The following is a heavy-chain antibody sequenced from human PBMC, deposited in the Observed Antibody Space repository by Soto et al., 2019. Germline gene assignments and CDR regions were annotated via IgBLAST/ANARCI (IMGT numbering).Heavy chain of an antibody. CDR2: MYPGDSDT. V-gene: IGHV5-51*01. CDR3: ARLQRDCNKTSCYYADH. J-gene: IGHJ4*02. D-gene: IGHD3-3*01. CDR1: GYDFNTNW. Sequence: GESLKISCRGSGYDFNTNWFGWVRQLPGRGLEWVGIMYPGDSDTRYNPSLQGHVTLSVDVTVSTAFLQWRSLETSDTGMYFCARLQRDCNKTSCYYADHWGQGTQVTV.